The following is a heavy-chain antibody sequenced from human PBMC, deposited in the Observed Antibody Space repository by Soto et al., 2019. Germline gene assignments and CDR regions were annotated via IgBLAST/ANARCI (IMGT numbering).Heavy chain of an antibody. J-gene: IGHJ6*02. V-gene: IGHV3-23*01. CDR2: MSGSGASI. CDR1: QFTFNIDA. D-gene: IGHD1-20*01. Sequence: EVQLLESGGGLVQSGESLTLSCVASQFTFNIDAMTWVRQAPGKGLEWVSSMSGSGASIYYADSVKGRFTISRDKSKKTLYLQMNSLRAEDTVVYWCARDNWNGAYYGLDVWGQGTTVTVS. CDR3: ARDNWNGAYYGLDV.